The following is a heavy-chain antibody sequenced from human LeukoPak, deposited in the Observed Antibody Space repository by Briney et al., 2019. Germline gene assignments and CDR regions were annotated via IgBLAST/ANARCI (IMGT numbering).Heavy chain of an antibody. CDR1: GFGFKDAA. J-gene: IGHJ4*02. V-gene: IGHV3-23*01. CDR2: ISFSGANT. CDR3: VKHIQLSY. D-gene: IGHD3-16*02. Sequence: GGSLRLSCAASGFGFKDAAMTWVRQAPGKALEWVSLISFSGANTYYADSVKGRFTISRDNSKSTVSLQMNSLRAEDTAMYYCVKHIQLSYWGQGTLVTVSS.